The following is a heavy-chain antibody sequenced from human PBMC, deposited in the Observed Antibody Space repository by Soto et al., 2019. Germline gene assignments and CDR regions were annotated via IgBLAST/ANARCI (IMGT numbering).Heavy chain of an antibody. Sequence: SLRLSCAASGFTISSNAMYWVRQAPGKGLEWVSAISDRGDTTHYADSVKGRFTISRDTSKNTLYLQLNALRADDTAVYYCAKDKPGTTSFDYWGQRTMVTVSS. J-gene: IGHJ4*02. CDR1: GFTISSNA. V-gene: IGHV3-23*01. D-gene: IGHD1-1*01. CDR3: AKDKPGTTSFDY. CDR2: ISDRGDTT.